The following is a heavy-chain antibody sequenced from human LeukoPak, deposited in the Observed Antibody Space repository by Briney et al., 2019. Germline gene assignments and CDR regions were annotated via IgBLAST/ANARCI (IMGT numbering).Heavy chain of an antibody. CDR2: INHSGST. Sequence: PSETLSLICAVYGGSFSGYYWSWIRQPPGKGLEWIGEINHSGSTNYSPSLKSRLTISVDTSNNQFSLRLNSVTAADTAVYYCARRDYCTSTSCYESYNWFDPWGQGTLVTVSS. J-gene: IGHJ5*02. CDR3: ARRDYCTSTSCYESYNWFDP. CDR1: GGSFSGYY. D-gene: IGHD2-2*01. V-gene: IGHV4-34*01.